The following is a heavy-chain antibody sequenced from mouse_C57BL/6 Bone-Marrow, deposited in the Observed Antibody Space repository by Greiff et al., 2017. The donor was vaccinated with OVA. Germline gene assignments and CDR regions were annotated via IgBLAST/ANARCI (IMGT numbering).Heavy chain of an antibody. V-gene: IGHV1-69*01. CDR3: ARSHYYGSSYSAWFAY. J-gene: IGHJ3*01. Sequence: QVQLQQPGAELVMPGASVKLSCKASGYTFTSYWMHWVQQRPGQGLEWIGEIDPSDSYTNYNQKFKGKSTLTVDKSSSTAYMQLSSLTSEDSAVYYCARSHYYGSSYSAWFAYWGQGTLVTVSA. CDR2: IDPSDSYT. D-gene: IGHD1-1*01. CDR1: GYTFTSYW.